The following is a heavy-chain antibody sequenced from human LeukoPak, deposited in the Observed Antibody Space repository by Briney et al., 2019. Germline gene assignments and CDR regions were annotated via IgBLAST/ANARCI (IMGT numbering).Heavy chain of an antibody. CDR3: ARTPPADSRGEHMDV. J-gene: IGHJ6*03. Sequence: ASVKVSCKASGYTFTGYYMHWLRQAPEQGLEWMGWINPNSGGTNYAQKFQGRVTITRDTSISTAYMELSRLRSDDTAVYYCARTPPADSRGEHMDVWGKGTTVTVSS. D-gene: IGHD2-2*01. V-gene: IGHV1-2*02. CDR2: INPNSGGT. CDR1: GYTFTGYY.